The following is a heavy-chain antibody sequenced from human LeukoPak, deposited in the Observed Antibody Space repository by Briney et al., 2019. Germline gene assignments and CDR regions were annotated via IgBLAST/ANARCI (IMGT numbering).Heavy chain of an antibody. V-gene: IGHV1-18*01. D-gene: IGHD3-22*01. CDR1: GYTFTSYG. CDR3: ARVSTYYYDSSGYYPDY. Sequence: ASVKVSCKASGYTFTSYGISWVRQAPGQGLEWMGWISAYNGNTNYAQKLQGRVTMTTDTSTSTAYMELRSLRSDDTAVYYCARVSTYYYDSSGYYPDYWGQGTLVTVS. J-gene: IGHJ4*02. CDR2: ISAYNGNT.